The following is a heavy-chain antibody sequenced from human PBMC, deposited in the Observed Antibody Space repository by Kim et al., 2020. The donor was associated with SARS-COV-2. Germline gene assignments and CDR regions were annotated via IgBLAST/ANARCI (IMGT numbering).Heavy chain of an antibody. V-gene: IGHV3-49*03. D-gene: IGHD3-10*01. J-gene: IGHJ4*02. CDR1: GFTFGDYA. CDR3: TREWPLLWFGEPRG. Sequence: GGSLRLSCTASGFTFGDYAMSWFRQAPGKGLEWVGFIRSKAYGGTTEYAASVKGRFTISRDDSKSIAYLQMNSLKTEDTAVYYCTREWPLLWFGEPRGWGQGTLVTVSS. CDR2: IRSKAYGGTT.